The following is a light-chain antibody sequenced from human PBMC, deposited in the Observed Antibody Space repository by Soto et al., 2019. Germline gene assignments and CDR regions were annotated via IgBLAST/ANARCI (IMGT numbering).Light chain of an antibody. CDR2: AAS. J-gene: IGKJ1*01. V-gene: IGKV1-9*01. Sequence: DIQLTQSPSFLSASVGDRVTITCRASQGISTKLAWYQQESGKAPKLLIFAASTLQSGVPSRFGGSGSGTEFTLTISSLQAEDFATYYCQHLNWDPRTFGQGPKVDIK. CDR1: QGISTK. CDR3: QHLNWDPRT.